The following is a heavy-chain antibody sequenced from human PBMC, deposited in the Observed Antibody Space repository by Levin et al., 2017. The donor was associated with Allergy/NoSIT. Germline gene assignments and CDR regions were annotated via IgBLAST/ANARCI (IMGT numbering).Heavy chain of an antibody. V-gene: IGHV3-23*01. Sequence: HAGGSLRLSCAVSGLTISDSAMSWVRQAPGKGLEWVSGVSGSGGAYYADSVKGRFTVSRDNLKSMVFLQMNSLRGDDTAVYYCAKEYSASSSDSFWGQGTLVTVSS. CDR1: GLTISDSA. D-gene: IGHD6-6*01. CDR2: VSGSGGA. J-gene: IGHJ4*02. CDR3: AKEYSASSSDSF.